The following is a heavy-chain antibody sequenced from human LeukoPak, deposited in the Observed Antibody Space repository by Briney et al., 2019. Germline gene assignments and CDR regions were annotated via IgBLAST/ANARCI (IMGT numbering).Heavy chain of an antibody. V-gene: IGHV4-34*01. J-gene: IGHJ5*02. D-gene: IGHD5-18*01. CDR3: ARVGYSYGFDP. Sequence: SETLSLTCAVHGGSFSGSYWNWIRQPPGKGLEWIGEINHSGITNYNPSLKSRVTISVDTSKNKFSLKVRSVTAADTAVYYCARVGYSYGFDPWGQGTLVTVSS. CDR1: GGSFSGSY. CDR2: INHSGIT.